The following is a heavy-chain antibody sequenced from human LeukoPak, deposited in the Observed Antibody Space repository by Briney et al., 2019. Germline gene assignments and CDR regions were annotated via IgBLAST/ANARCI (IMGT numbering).Heavy chain of an antibody. CDR1: GFTFSSYA. CDR3: AKAPPYKKYFDY. D-gene: IGHD1-1*01. J-gene: IGHJ4*02. CDR2: ISDSGGST. Sequence: GGSLRLSCAASGFTFSSYALSWVRQAPGKGLEWVSAISDSGGSTYYADSVKGRFTISRDNSNNTLYLQMNSLRAEDTAVYYCAKAPPYKKYFDYWGQGTLVTVSS. V-gene: IGHV3-23*01.